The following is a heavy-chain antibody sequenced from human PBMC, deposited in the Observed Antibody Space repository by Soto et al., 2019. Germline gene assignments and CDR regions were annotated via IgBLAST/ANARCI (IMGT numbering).Heavy chain of an antibody. V-gene: IGHV3-30*18. J-gene: IGHJ6*04. CDR2: ISYDGTNK. CDR3: AKDLQSYGDYDFYCYGMDV. CDR1: GFNFSTYG. Sequence: QVQLVESGGGEVQTGRSLTIACAASGFNFSTYGMHWVRQTTGKGLEWVAVISYDGTNKFYADSVKGRFTISRDNFKNTLTLQMNILIADETAVYSVAKDLQSYGDYDFYCYGMDVWGIGTRVTVSS. D-gene: IGHD4-17*01.